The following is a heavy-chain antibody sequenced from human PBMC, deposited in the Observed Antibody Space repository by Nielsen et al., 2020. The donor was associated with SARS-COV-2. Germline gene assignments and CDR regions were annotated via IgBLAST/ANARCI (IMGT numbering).Heavy chain of an antibody. V-gene: IGHV3-33*01. D-gene: IGHD3-3*01. CDR3: ARGLYYDFWSGYLEYYYYYMDV. CDR2: IWYDGSDK. Sequence: WIRQPPGKGLEWVAVIWYDGSDKYYGDSAKGRFSISRDNSKNTLYLQMNSLRAEDTAVYYCARGLYYDFWSGYLEYYYYYMDVWGKGATVTVSS. J-gene: IGHJ6*03.